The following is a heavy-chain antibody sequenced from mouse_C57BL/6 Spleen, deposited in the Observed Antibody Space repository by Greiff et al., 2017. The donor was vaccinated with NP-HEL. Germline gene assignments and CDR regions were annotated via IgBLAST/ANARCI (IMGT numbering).Heavy chain of an antibody. J-gene: IGHJ2*01. Sequence: EVQLVESGGGLVQPGGSLSLSCAASGFTFTDYYMSWVRQPPGKALEWLGFIRNKANGYTTEYSASVKGRFTISRDNSQSILYLQRNALRAEDSATYYCARYYYGSSYYFDYWGQGTTLTVSS. CDR3: ARYYYGSSYYFDY. V-gene: IGHV7-3*01. D-gene: IGHD1-1*01. CDR1: GFTFTDYY. CDR2: IRNKANGYTT.